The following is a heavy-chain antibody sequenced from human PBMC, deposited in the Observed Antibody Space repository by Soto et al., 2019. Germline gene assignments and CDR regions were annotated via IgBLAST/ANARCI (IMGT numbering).Heavy chain of an antibody. CDR1: GFSLSTSGMC. D-gene: IGHD3-10*01. Sequence: GSGPTLVNPTQTLTLTCTFSGFSLSTSGMCVSWIRQPPGKALEWLALIDWDDDKYYSTSLKTRLTISKDTSKNQVVLTMTNMDPVDTATYYCARSSRKLLWFGELWFDPWGQGTLVTVSS. CDR2: IDWDDDK. V-gene: IGHV2-70*01. CDR3: ARSSRKLLWFGELWFDP. J-gene: IGHJ5*02.